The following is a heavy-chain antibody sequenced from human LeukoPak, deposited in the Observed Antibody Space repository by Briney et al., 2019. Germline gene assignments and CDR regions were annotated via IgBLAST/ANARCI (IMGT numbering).Heavy chain of an antibody. V-gene: IGHV3-9*01. Sequence: GRSLRLSCAASGFTFDDYAMHWVRQAPGKGLEWVSGISWNSGSIGYADSVKGRFTISRDNAKNSLYLQMNSLRAEDTALYYCARAGGSWYPDYFDYWGQGTLVTVSS. CDR1: GFTFDDYA. CDR3: ARAGGSWYPDYFDY. J-gene: IGHJ4*02. D-gene: IGHD6-13*01. CDR2: ISWNSGSI.